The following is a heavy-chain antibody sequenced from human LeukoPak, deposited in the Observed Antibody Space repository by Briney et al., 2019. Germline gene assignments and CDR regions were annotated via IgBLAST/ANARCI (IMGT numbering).Heavy chain of an antibody. V-gene: IGHV3-48*04. J-gene: IGHJ6*03. CDR1: GFIFSAYS. CDR2: FISNPFTT. Sequence: PGGPLRLSCAASGFIFSAYSMDWFRQSPGKGLECVSYFISNPFTTYYADSVKGRFTIPRDSAKNSLYLQMNSLRAEKTAVYYCAKDIGSGSNPRRMDVWGKGTTVTVYS. CDR3: AKDIGSGSNPRRMDV. D-gene: IGHD5-12*01.